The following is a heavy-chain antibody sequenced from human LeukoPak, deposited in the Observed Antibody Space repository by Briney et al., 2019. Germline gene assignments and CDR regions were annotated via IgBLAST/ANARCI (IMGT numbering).Heavy chain of an antibody. J-gene: IGHJ4*02. V-gene: IGHV4-31*03. Sequence: SETLSLTCTVSGGSISSGGYYWSWIRQHPGKGLEWIGYIYYSGSTYYNPSLKSRVTISVDTSKNQFSLKLSSVTAADMAVYYCARGTKISIDYWGQGTLVTVSS. CDR1: GGSISSGGYY. CDR3: ARGTKISIDY. CDR2: IYYSGST. D-gene: IGHD2-8*01.